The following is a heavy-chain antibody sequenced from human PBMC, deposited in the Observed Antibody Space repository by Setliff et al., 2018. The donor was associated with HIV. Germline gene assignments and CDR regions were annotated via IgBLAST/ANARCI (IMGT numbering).Heavy chain of an antibody. V-gene: IGHV3-21*04. D-gene: IGHD3-10*02. CDR2: ISYSTGYI. CDR3: ARENYYVIEY. J-gene: IGHJ4*02. Sequence: GGSLRLSCAASGLTLSNSAMTWVRQKPWRGLEWVSSISYSTGYIYHADSVKGRFTISRDNAKSSFYLQMNSLTAEDTAVYYCARENYYVIEYWGQGTLVTVSS. CDR1: GLTLSNSA.